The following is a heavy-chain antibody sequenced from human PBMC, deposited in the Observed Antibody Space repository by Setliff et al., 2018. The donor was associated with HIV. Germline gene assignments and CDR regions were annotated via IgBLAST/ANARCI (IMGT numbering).Heavy chain of an antibody. CDR2: IYYSGST. V-gene: IGHV4-59*11. J-gene: IGHJ5*02. Sequence: SETLSLTCTVSGGSISSHYWSWIRQPPGKGLEWIGSIYYSGSTNYNPSLKSRVTISVDTSKNQFSLKLSSVNTAFLQIDSLKAEDTAVYYCARDAVTGNWFDPWGQGTLVTVSS. D-gene: IGHD6-19*01. CDR1: GGSISSHY. CDR3: KAEDTAVYYCARDAVTGNWFDP.